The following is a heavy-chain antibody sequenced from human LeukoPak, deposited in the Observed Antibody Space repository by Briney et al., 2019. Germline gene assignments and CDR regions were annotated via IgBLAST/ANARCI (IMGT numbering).Heavy chain of an antibody. D-gene: IGHD1-7*01. CDR3: AKDLVGNYDNQLASHGSLDP. CDR1: GFTFSSYA. V-gene: IGHV3-23*01. J-gene: IGHJ5*02. Sequence: GGSLRLSCAASGFTFSSYAMSWVRQAPGKGLEWVSAISGSGGSTYYADSVKGRFTISRDNSKNTLYLQMNSLRAEDTAVYYCAKDLVGNYDNQLASHGSLDPWGQGTLVTVSS. CDR2: ISGSGGST.